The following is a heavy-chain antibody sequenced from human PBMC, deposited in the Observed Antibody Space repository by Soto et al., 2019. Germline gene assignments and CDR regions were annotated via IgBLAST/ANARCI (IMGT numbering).Heavy chain of an antibody. CDR2: IKPDGSES. CDR1: GFTFGTYW. V-gene: IGHV3-7*04. Sequence: EVQLVESGGGLVQPGGSLRLSCAASGFTFGTYWMTWVRQPPGKGLECVADIKPDGSESYYVDFVKGRFTISRDNAKNSLYLHMNSLRAEDTAVYYCATDLNWEHYWGQGTLVTVSS. CDR3: ATDLNWEHY. D-gene: IGHD7-27*01. J-gene: IGHJ4*02.